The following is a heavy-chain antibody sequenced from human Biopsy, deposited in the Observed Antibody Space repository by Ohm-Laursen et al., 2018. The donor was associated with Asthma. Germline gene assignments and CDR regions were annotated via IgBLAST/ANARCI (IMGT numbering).Heavy chain of an antibody. Sequence: GSLRLSCTASGFTFSSYSMNWVRQAPGKGLEWASYISSSSGTIYYADSVKGRFTISRDNAKNSLYLQMNSLRDEDTAVYYCARFKRGYSYGYAGVFDYWGQGALVTVSS. CDR2: ISSSSGTI. V-gene: IGHV3-48*02. J-gene: IGHJ4*02. D-gene: IGHD5-18*01. CDR3: ARFKRGYSYGYAGVFDY. CDR1: GFTFSSYS.